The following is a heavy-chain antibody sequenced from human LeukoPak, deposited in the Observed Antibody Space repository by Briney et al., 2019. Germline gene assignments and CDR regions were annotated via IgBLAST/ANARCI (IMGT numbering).Heavy chain of an antibody. V-gene: IGHV3-7*01. CDR3: ARDQVSLPSHS. J-gene: IGHJ4*02. CDR1: GYSISDYC. Sequence: WETLSLSCTASGYSISDYCLSWLRQAPARGGLWVGNIRRDGDAKHYVDSVRGRFTISRDNAKNSLFLQMNSLRDEDAAIYHCARDQVSLPSHSWGQGTLVSVSS. CDR2: IRRDGDAK.